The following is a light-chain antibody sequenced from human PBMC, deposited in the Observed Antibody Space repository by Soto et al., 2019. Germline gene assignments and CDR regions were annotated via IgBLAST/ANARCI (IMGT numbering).Light chain of an antibody. CDR3: QKSDSAPYT. J-gene: IGKJ3*01. CDR1: QDISNY. CDR2: TAF. V-gene: IGKV1-27*01. Sequence: DIQMTQSPSSLSASIGDRVTITCRASQDISNYLAWYQQKPGKVPKLLIYTAFTLQSGVASRFSGSGSGTDFTLTISSLQPEDVATYYCQKSDSAPYTFGPGTKVDIK.